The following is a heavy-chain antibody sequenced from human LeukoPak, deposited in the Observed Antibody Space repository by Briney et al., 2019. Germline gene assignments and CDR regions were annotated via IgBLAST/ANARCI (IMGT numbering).Heavy chain of an antibody. Sequence: GGSLRLSCAASGFTFSSYWMHWVRQAPGKGLAWVSRINSDGSGTTYADSVRGRFTISRDNSKNTLYLQMNSLRAEDTAVYYCARRAGGYSHPYDYWGQGILVTVSS. CDR3: ARRAGGYSHPYDY. CDR2: INSDGSGT. V-gene: IGHV3-74*01. J-gene: IGHJ4*02. D-gene: IGHD4-23*01. CDR1: GFTFSSYW.